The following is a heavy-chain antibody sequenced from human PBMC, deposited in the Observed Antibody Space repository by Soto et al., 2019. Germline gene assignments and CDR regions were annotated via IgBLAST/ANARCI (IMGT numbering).Heavy chain of an antibody. CDR3: ARGNVLRYFDWSYGMDV. CDR2: IIPIFGTA. Sequence: GATLDVSWASSGGGFDSYAIIGVRQAPGTGLEWMGGIIPIFGTANYAQKFQGRVTITADESTSAAYMELSSLRSEDTAVYYCARGNVLRYFDWSYGMDVWGQRTTVTVSS. J-gene: IGHJ6*02. D-gene: IGHD3-9*01. V-gene: IGHV1-69*13. CDR1: GGGFDSYA.